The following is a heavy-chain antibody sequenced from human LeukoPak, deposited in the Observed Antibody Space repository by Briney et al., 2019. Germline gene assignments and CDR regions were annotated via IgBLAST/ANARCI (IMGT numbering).Heavy chain of an antibody. CDR1: GGSISSGSYY. J-gene: IGHJ5*02. D-gene: IGHD3-16*02. Sequence: SETLSLTCTVSGGSISSGSYYWSWIRQPAGKGLEWIGRIYTSGGTNYNPSLKSRVTISVDTSRTQFSLNLSSVTAADTAVYYCARSQSYNWFDPWGQGTLVTVSS. V-gene: IGHV4-61*02. CDR3: ARSQSYNWFDP. CDR2: IYTSGGT.